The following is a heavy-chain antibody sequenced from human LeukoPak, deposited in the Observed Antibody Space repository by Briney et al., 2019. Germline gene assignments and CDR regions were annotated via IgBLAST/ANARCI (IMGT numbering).Heavy chain of an antibody. Sequence: SDTLSLTCAVSGGSISSGGYSWSWIRQPPGKGLEWIGYIYHSGSTYYNPSLKSRVTISVDRSKNQFSLKLSSVTAADTAVYYCARTLLYGDYFDYWGQGTLVTVSS. CDR3: ARTLLYGDYFDY. CDR1: GGSISSGGYS. D-gene: IGHD4-17*01. CDR2: IYHSGST. V-gene: IGHV4-30-2*01. J-gene: IGHJ4*02.